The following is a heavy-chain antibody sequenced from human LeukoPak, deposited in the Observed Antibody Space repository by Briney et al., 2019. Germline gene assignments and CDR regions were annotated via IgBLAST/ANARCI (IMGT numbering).Heavy chain of an antibody. Sequence: SETLSLTCTVSGGSISSYYWSRIRQPPGKGLEWIGYIYTSGSTNYNPSLKSRVTISVDTSKNQFSLKLSSVTAADTAVYYCAREPSGSYSKGFGYWGQGTLVTVSS. D-gene: IGHD1-26*01. CDR2: IYTSGST. CDR1: GGSISSYY. V-gene: IGHV4-4*09. J-gene: IGHJ4*02. CDR3: AREPSGSYSKGFGY.